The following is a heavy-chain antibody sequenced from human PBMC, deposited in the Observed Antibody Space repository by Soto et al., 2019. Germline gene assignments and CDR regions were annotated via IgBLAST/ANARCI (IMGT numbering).Heavy chain of an antibody. CDR1: GYSFTTYG. CDR2: INTGNGNT. CDR3: ARTNSFDF. J-gene: IGHJ4*02. V-gene: IGHV1-3*04. Sequence: QVQLVQSGAEEKKPGASVKVSCKTSGYSFTTYGMHWVRQAPGQRLEWMGWINTGNGNTKYSQKFQDRVTIARDTYASTAYMELSSLRSEDTAVYYCARTNSFDFWGQGTLVTVSS.